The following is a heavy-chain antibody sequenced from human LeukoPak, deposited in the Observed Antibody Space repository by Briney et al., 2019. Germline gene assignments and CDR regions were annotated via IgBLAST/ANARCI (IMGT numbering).Heavy chain of an antibody. CDR1: GDSIRSSSYY. CDR3: ATSLGYCSGGSCYGAFDI. CDR2: IYYAGST. D-gene: IGHD2-15*01. J-gene: IGHJ3*02. V-gene: IGHV4-39*07. Sequence: SETLSLTCNVSGDSIRSSSYYWSWIRVPPGKGLEWIGSIYYAGSTYYNPSLKSRVTISVDTSKNQFSLKLSSVTAADTAVYYCATSLGYCSGGSCYGAFDIWGQGTMVTVSS.